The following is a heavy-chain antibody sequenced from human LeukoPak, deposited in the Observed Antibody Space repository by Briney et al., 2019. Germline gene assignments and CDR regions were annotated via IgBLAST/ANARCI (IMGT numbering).Heavy chain of an antibody. CDR1: GFTFSNYA. Sequence: GGSLRLSCAASGFTFSNYAMSWVRQAPGKGLEWVSSLSDNGGSPYYADSVKGRFTISRDNSKNTLHLHLNSLRVEDTAVYYCANDPETYSSRWFDSWGQGTLVTVSS. D-gene: IGHD2-21*01. CDR3: ANDPETYSSRWFDS. V-gene: IGHV3-23*01. CDR2: LSDNGGSP. J-gene: IGHJ5*01.